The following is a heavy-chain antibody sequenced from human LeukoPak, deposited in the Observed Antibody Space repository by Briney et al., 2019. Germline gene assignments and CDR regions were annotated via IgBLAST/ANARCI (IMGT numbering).Heavy chain of an antibody. V-gene: IGHV1-18*01. CDR2: ISAYNGNT. Sequence: ASVKVSCKASGYTFTSYGISWVRQAPGQGLEWMGWISAYNGNTIYAQKLQGRVTMTTDTSTSTAYMELRSLRSDDTAVYYCARDNAFTGDYGMDVWGQGTTVTVSS. CDR3: ARDNAFTGDYGMDV. D-gene: IGHD1-14*01. CDR1: GYTFTSYG. J-gene: IGHJ6*02.